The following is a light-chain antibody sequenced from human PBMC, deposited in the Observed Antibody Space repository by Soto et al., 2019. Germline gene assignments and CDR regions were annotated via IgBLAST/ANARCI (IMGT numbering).Light chain of an antibody. CDR2: AAS. J-gene: IGKJ1*01. V-gene: IGKV1-27*01. Sequence: DIQMTQSPSSLSASVGDRVTITCRASQGISNYLAWYQQKPGKVPKLLIYAASTLQSGVPSRFSGSGSGTDFTLTISSLQPEDGATYYCQKYNNAPWTFGQGTRVEI. CDR3: QKYNNAPWT. CDR1: QGISNY.